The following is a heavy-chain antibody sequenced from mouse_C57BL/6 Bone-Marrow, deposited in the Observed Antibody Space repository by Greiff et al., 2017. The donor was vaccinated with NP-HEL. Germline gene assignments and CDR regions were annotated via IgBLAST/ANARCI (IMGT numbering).Heavy chain of an antibody. CDR2: IDPENGDT. D-gene: IGHD1-1*01. CDR3: TTPPHYYYGSSYAY. V-gene: IGHV14-4*01. Sequence: EVQLQQSGAELVRPGASVKLSCTASGFNIKDDYMHWVKQRPEQGLEWIGWIDPENGDTEYASKFQGKATITADTSSNTAYLQLSSLTSEDTAVYYCTTPPHYYYGSSYAYWGQGTLVTVSA. CDR1: GFNIKDDY. J-gene: IGHJ3*01.